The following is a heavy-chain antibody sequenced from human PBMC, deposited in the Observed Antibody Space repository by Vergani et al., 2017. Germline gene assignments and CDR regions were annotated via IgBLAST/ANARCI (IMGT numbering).Heavy chain of an antibody. V-gene: IGHV3-11*05. CDR1: GFTFSDYY. Sequence: QVQLVESGGGLVKPGGSLRLSCAASGFTFSDYYMSWIRQAPGKGLEWVSYISSSSSYTNYADSVKGRFTISRDNAKNSLYLQMNSLRAEDTAVYYCARVTVTTLRGYYYYYGMDVWGQGTTVTVSS. J-gene: IGHJ6*02. CDR3: ARVTVTTLRGYYYYYGMDV. D-gene: IGHD4-17*01. CDR2: ISSSSSYT.